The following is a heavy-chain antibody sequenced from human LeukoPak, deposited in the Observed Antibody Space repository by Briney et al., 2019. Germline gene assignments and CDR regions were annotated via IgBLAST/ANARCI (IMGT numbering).Heavy chain of an antibody. V-gene: IGHV4-30-2*01. CDR1: GGSISSGGYY. D-gene: IGHD6-13*01. J-gene: IGHJ4*02. Sequence: PSQTLSLTCTVSGGSISSGGYYWSWIRQPPGKGLEWIGYIYHSGSTYYNPSLKSRVTISVDRSKNQFSLKLSSVTAADTAVYYCARVLAAADKRDYFDYWGQGTLVTVSS. CDR2: IYHSGST. CDR3: ARVLAAADKRDYFDY.